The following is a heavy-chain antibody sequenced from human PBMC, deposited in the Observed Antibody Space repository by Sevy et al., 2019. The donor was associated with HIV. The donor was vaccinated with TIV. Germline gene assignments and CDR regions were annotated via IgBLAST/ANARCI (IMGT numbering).Heavy chain of an antibody. CDR2: IWYDGSNK. V-gene: IGHV3-33*01. CDR3: AREFDRDAFDI. Sequence: GGSLRLSCAASGFTFSSYGMHWVRQAPGKGLEWVAVIWYDGSNKYYVDSVKGRFTISRDNSKNTLYLQMNSLRAEDTAVYYCAREFDRDAFDIWGQGTMVTVSS. CDR1: GFTFSSYG. J-gene: IGHJ3*02.